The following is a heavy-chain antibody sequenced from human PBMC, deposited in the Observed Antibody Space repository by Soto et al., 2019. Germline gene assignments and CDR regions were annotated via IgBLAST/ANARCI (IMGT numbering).Heavy chain of an antibody. CDR1: GYSFTSYL. Sequence: QVQLVQSGAEVKKPGASVKVSCKASGYSFTSYLMNWVRQAPGQGLEWMVIINPSDGSTTYAQKFQGRVTMTRDTSTNTVYMELTSLRSEDTAVYYCARINYGVGRAFDIWGQGTMVTVSS. J-gene: IGHJ3*02. CDR3: ARINYGVGRAFDI. D-gene: IGHD4-17*01. CDR2: INPSDGST. V-gene: IGHV1-46*01.